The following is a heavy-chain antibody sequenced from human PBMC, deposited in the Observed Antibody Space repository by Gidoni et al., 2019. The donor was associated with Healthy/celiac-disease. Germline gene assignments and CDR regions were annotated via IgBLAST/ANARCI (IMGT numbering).Heavy chain of an antibody. CDR3: AKDTGADSSGYNAFDI. V-gene: IGHV3-9*01. CDR2: ISWNSGSI. Sequence: EVQLVESGGGLVQPGRSLRLSCAASGFTFDDYAMHWVRQAPGKGLEWVSGISWNSGSIGYADSVKGRFTISRDNAKNSLYLQMNSLRAEDTALYYCAKDTGADSSGYNAFDIWGQGTMVTVSS. CDR1: GFTFDDYA. J-gene: IGHJ3*02. D-gene: IGHD3-22*01.